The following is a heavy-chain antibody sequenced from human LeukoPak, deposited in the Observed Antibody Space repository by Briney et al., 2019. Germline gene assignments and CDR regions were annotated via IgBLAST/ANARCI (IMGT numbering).Heavy chain of an antibody. CDR1: GYTFTGYY. V-gene: IGHV1-2*04. CDR2: INPNSGGT. Sequence: GAPVKVSCKASGYTFTGYYMHWVRQAPGQGLEWMGWINPNSGGTNYAQKFQGWVTMTRDTSISTAYMELSRLRSDDTAVYYCARGGYYDSSGYSDFDYWGQGTLVTVSS. CDR3: ARGGYYDSSGYSDFDY. J-gene: IGHJ4*02. D-gene: IGHD3-22*01.